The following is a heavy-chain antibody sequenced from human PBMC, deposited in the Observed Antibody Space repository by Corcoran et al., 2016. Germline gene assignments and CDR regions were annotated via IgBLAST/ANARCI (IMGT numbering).Heavy chain of an antibody. CDR3: ARHITGTKSGFDS. CDR2: ISAGSSDI. D-gene: IGHD1-20*01. Sequence: EVQLVESGGGLVQPGGSLRLSCAASGFTFLSYDMNWVRQAPGKGLEWLSFISAGSSDIYYADSVRGRFTISRDNAKNSLYLQMNSLGDEDTAVYYCARHITGTKSGFDSWGQGTLVTVSS. CDR1: GFTFLSYD. J-gene: IGHJ4*02. V-gene: IGHV3-48*02.